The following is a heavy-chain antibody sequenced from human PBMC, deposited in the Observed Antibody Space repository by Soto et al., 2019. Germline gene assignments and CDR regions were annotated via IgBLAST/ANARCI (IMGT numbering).Heavy chain of an antibody. D-gene: IGHD6-13*01. CDR3: ASGGWGSSWYEGGSRIDY. CDR2: IGAAGDT. J-gene: IGHJ4*02. Sequence: EVQLVESGGGLVQPGGSLRLSCAASGFTFSSYDMHWVRQVTGKGLEWVSAIGAAGDTYYPDSVKGRFTISRENAKNSLYLQMNSLRAEDTAVYYCASGGWGSSWYEGGSRIDYRGQGTLVTVSS. CDR1: GFTFSSYD. V-gene: IGHV3-13*01.